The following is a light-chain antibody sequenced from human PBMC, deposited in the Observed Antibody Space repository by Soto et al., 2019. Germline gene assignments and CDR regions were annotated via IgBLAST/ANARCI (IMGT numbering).Light chain of an antibody. CDR1: SGHSNYA. CDR2: LNSDGSH. J-gene: IGLJ2*01. V-gene: IGLV4-69*01. CDR3: QTWGSGIVV. Sequence: QSVLTQSPSASASLGASVKLTCTLSSGHSNYAIAWHQQQSEKGPRYLMKLNSDGSHSKGDGIPDRFSGSSSGAERYLTICILEYEDEADYYCQTWGSGIVVFGGGTKLTVL.